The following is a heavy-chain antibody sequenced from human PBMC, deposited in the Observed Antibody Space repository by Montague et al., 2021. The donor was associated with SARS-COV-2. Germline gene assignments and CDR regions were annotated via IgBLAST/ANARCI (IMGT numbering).Heavy chain of an antibody. CDR3: ARGGGSGYRYYFDY. V-gene: IGHV4-59*01. CDR2: IYYSGRT. CDR1: GGSISSYY. D-gene: IGHD3-22*01. J-gene: IGHJ4*02. Sequence: SETLSLTCTVSGGSISSYYWNWIRQPPGKGLEWIGYIYYSGRTYYNPSLKSRVTISVDTSKNQFSLKLSSVTAADTAVYYCARGGGSGYRYYFDYWGQGSLVTVSS.